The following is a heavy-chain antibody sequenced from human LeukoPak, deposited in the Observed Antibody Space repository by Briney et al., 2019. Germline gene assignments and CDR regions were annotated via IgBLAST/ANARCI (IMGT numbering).Heavy chain of an antibody. CDR2: VYYSGST. V-gene: IGHV4-59*08. D-gene: IGHD3-16*01. Sequence: TSETLSLTCTVSGDSISSYYWAWIRQPPGKGFEWIGYVYYSGSTQYNPSLQSRVTISVGTSKKQFPLRLSSVTAADTAVYFCARSGYAFGADAFDIWGQGTTVAVS. J-gene: IGHJ3*02. CDR1: GDSISSYY. CDR3: ARSGYAFGADAFDI.